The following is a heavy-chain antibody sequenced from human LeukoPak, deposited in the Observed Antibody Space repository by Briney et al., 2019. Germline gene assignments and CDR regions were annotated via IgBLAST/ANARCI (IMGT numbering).Heavy chain of an antibody. CDR1: GFTFSDSG. J-gene: IGHJ1*01. D-gene: IGHD3-16*01. CDR2: IWYDGNNK. Sequence: GGSLRLSCAASGFTFSDSGMHWVRHAPGKGLEWVAVIWYDGNNKYYEDSVKGRFTISRDNSKNTLYLQMNSLRAEDTAVYYCARDLSYGCAPDHGFQHWGQGTLVTVSS. CDR3: ARDLSYGCAPDHGFQH. V-gene: IGHV3-33*01.